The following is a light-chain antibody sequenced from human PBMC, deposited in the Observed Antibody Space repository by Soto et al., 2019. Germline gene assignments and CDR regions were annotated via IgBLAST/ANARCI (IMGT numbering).Light chain of an antibody. CDR3: SSYTSSSTWV. J-gene: IGLJ3*02. CDR1: SSDVGSYNR. Sequence: QSALTQPPSVSGSPGQSVTISCTGTSSDVGSYNRVSWYQQPPGTAPKLMIYQVSNRPSGVPDRFSGSKSGNTASLTISGLQAEDEADYYCSSYTSSSTWVLGGGTKLTVL. CDR2: QVS. V-gene: IGLV2-18*02.